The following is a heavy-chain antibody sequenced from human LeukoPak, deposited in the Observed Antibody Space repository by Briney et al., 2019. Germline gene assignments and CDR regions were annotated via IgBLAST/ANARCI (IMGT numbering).Heavy chain of an antibody. Sequence: PSETLSLTSTVSGVSISSYNWSWIRQPPGKGLEWIGYIYYSGSTNYNPSLKSRVTISVDTSKNQFSLKLSSVTAADTAVYYCASDRYCSGGSCYYGMDVWGQGTTVTVSS. CDR1: GVSISSYN. J-gene: IGHJ6*02. V-gene: IGHV4-59*01. D-gene: IGHD2-15*01. CDR3: ASDRYCSGGSCYYGMDV. CDR2: IYYSGST.